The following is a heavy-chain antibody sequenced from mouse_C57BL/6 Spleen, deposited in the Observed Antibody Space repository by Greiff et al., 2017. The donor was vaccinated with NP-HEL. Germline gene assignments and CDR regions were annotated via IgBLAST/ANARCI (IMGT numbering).Heavy chain of an antibody. CDR2: IDPENGDT. CDR1: GFNIKDDY. J-gene: IGHJ1*03. Sequence: EVQLQQSGAELVRPGASVKLSCTASGFNIKDDYMHWVKQRPEQGLEWIGWIDPENGDTEYASKFQGKATITADTSSNTAYLQLSSLTSEDTAVYYCTTGYYYGSSYVDWYFDVWGTGTTVTVSS. D-gene: IGHD1-1*01. CDR3: TTGYYYGSSYVDWYFDV. V-gene: IGHV14-4*01.